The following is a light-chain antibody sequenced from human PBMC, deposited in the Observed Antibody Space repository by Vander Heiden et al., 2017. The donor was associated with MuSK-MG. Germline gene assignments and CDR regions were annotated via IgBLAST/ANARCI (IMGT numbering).Light chain of an antibody. CDR1: SSNIGAGYD. Sequence: QSVLTQPPSVSGAPGQRVPLSCTGSSSNIGAGYDVHWYQQLPGTAPKLLIYGNSNRPSGVPDRFSGSKSGTSASLAITGLQAEDDADYYCQSYDSSLTVWVFGGGTKLTVL. CDR3: QSYDSSLTVWV. J-gene: IGLJ3*02. CDR2: GNS. V-gene: IGLV1-40*01.